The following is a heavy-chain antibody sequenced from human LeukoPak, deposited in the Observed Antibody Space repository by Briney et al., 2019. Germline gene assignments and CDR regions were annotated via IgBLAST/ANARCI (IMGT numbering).Heavy chain of an antibody. CDR3: VRDSISRYRSQMDV. CDR1: GYNFIDYY. CDR2: INPNSGCT. D-gene: IGHD5-12*01. Sequence: ASVKVSCKASGYNFIDYYMVWVRQAPGQGLEWMGWINPNSGCTDFAQKLQGRVTMTWDKSITTAYMQVSSLRYDDTAVYYCVRDSISRYRSQMDVWGKGTTVTVTS. V-gene: IGHV1-2*02. J-gene: IGHJ6*04.